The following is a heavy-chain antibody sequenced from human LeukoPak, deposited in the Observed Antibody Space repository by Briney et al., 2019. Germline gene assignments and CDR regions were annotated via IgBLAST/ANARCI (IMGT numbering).Heavy chain of an antibody. Sequence: GGSLRLSCAASRFAFSGFWMSWVRQAPGKGLEWVANIRHDGNAKNYVPSVRGRFTISRDNAKNSLYLQMNSLTVEDTAVYYCATSHDSAGNDWGQGTLVTVSS. V-gene: IGHV3-7*01. CDR2: IRHDGNAK. D-gene: IGHD2-15*01. CDR1: RFAFSGFW. J-gene: IGHJ4*02. CDR3: ATSHDSAGND.